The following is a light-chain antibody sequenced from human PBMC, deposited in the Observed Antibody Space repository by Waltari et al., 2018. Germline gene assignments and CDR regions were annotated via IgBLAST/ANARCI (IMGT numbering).Light chain of an antibody. J-gene: IGKJ4*01. Sequence: DIHMTQSPSSLSAPVGDRVTITCHASQDIKQSLNWFHQKPGTAPEVLIFDASNSQKGAPSRFSGSGSGTDVTFTISSLQPGDMGTYYCQQYHSVPLTFGGGTTVEIK. CDR2: DAS. V-gene: IGKV1-33*01. CDR1: QDIKQS. CDR3: QQYHSVPLT.